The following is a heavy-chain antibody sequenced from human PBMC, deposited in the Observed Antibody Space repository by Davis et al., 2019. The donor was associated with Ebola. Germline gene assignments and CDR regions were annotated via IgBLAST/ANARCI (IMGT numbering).Heavy chain of an antibody. D-gene: IGHD3-22*01. J-gene: IGHJ4*02. CDR1: GFTFSNYG. CDR3: ARPYYDKGHYYFDY. V-gene: IGHV3-30*02. CDR2: IRYDGSNK. Sequence: GESLKISCAASGFTFSNYGMHWVRQAPGKGLEWVAYIRYDGSNKYYADSVKGRFTISRDNSKNTLYLQMNSLRTEDTAVYYCARPYYDKGHYYFDYWGQGTLVTVSS.